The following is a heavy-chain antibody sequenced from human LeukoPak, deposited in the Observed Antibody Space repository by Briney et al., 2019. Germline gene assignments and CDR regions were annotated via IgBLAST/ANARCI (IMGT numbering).Heavy chain of an antibody. CDR1: GGSISSGGYY. CDR2: IYYSGST. J-gene: IGHJ3*02. V-gene: IGHV4-31*03. D-gene: IGHD3-3*01. CDR3: ARSIFGVVTDDAFDI. Sequence: SQTLSLTCTVSGGSISSGGYYWSWIRQHPGKGLEWIGYIYYSGSTYYNPSLKSRVTISVGTPKNQFSLKLSSVTAADTAVYYCARSIFGVVTDDAFDIWGQGTMVTVSS.